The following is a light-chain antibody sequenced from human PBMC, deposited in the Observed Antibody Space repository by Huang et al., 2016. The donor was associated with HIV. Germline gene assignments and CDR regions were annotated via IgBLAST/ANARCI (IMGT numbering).Light chain of an antibody. CDR3: QQSYSARG. J-gene: IGKJ4*01. CDR1: QNISTY. CDR2: AAS. Sequence: DIQMTQSPSSLSASVGDRVTITCRTSQNISTYLNWYQQKPGKAPKLLIYAASNLQSGVPSRFSGSGSETDFTLTISSLQPEDFATYYCQQSYSARGFGGGTKVEIK. V-gene: IGKV1-39*01.